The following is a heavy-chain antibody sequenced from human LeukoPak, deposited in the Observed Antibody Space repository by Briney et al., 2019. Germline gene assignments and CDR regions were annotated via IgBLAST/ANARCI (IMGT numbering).Heavy chain of an antibody. J-gene: IGHJ4*02. CDR1: GFTFSSDS. CDR2: ISSSSSYI. V-gene: IGHV3-21*01. D-gene: IGHD3-22*01. CDR3: ARADYSSGYVEY. Sequence: PGGSLRLSCAASGFTFSSDSMNWVRQAPGKGLEWVSSISSSSSYIYYADSVKGRFTISRDNAKNSLYLQMNSLRAEDTAVYYCARADYSSGYVEYWGQGTLVTVSS.